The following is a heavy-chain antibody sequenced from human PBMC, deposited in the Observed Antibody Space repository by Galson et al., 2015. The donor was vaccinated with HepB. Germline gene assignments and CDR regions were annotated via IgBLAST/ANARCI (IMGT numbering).Heavy chain of an antibody. J-gene: IGHJ6*03. D-gene: IGHD1-26*01. CDR3: ARDPPREWELEYYYYYYMDV. V-gene: IGHV3-48*01. CDR2: ISSSSSTI. CDR1: GFTVSSNY. Sequence: SLRLSCAASGFTVSSNYMNWVRQAPGKGLEWVSYISSSSSTIYYADSVKGRFTISRDNAKNSLYLQMNSLRAEDTAVYYCARDPPREWELEYYYYYYMDVWGKGTTVTVSS.